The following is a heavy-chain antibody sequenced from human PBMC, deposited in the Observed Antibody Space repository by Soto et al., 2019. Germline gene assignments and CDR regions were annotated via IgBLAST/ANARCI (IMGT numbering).Heavy chain of an antibody. CDR2: ISANGQGI. V-gene: IGHV3-23*01. Sequence: GGSLRLSCAASGFTFSSYALSWVRQAPGKGLEWVSAISANGQGIYYADSVRGRFTISRDNSKNTIFLHMDSLRAEDTAVYYCAKDRNYPRDYFHYWGQGTLVTVSS. CDR3: AKDRNYPRDYFHY. D-gene: IGHD1-7*01. J-gene: IGHJ4*02. CDR1: GFTFSSYA.